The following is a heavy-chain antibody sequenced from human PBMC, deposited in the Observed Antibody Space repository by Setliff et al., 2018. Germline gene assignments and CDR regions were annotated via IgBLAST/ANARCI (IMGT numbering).Heavy chain of an antibody. J-gene: IGHJ4*02. D-gene: IGHD3-3*01. CDR1: GGYIRSFH. V-gene: IGHV4-59*01. CDR3: ARAYYTGGYYGESPSFFFDS. CDR2: IYYSGTT. Sequence: PSETLSLTCTVSGGYIRSFHWSWIRQPPGKGLEWIGYIYYSGTTNYNPSLKSRVTISVDTSKKQFSLKLSSVTAADTAVYFCARAYYTGGYYGESPSFFFDSWGQGTLVTVSS.